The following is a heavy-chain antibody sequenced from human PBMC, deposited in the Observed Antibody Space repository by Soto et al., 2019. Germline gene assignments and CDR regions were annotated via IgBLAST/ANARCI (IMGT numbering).Heavy chain of an antibody. D-gene: IGHD3-3*01. CDR3: ARNPITIFGVVMNWFDP. J-gene: IGHJ5*02. V-gene: IGHV1-18*01. CDR2: ISAYNGNT. CDR1: GYTFTSYG. Sequence: GASVKVSCKASGYTFTSYGISWVRQAPGQGLEWTGWISAYNGNTNYAQKLQGRVTMTTDTSTSTAYMELRSLRSDDTAVYYCARNPITIFGVVMNWFDPWGQGTLVTVSS.